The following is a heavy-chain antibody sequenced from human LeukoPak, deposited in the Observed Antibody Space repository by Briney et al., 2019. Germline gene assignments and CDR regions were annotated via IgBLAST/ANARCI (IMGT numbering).Heavy chain of an antibody. J-gene: IGHJ5*02. D-gene: IGHD3/OR15-3a*01. CDR2: IWYDGSNK. V-gene: IGHV3-33*08. CDR1: GLTFSSYG. CDR3: ARNYDFWGNNFFDP. Sequence: QTGGSLRLSCAASGLTFSSYGMHWVRQAPGKGLEWVAVIWYDGSNKYYADSVKGRFTISRDNSKNTLYLQMNSLGAEDKAVDYCARNYDFWGNNFFDPWGQGTLVTVSS.